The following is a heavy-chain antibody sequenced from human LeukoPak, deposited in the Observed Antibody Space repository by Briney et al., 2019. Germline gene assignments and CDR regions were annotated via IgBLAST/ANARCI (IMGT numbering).Heavy chain of an antibody. CDR3: AKIGVSGQWYFDL. CDR2: ISSSGSLI. CDR1: EPTFSSFP. D-gene: IGHD5/OR15-5a*01. Sequence: GGSLSLSCTASEPTFSSFPMSWVRQAPGRGLEWISSISSSGSLIYCADSLKGRFTVSRDNAKNSLYVQMNSLRAEDTALYYCAKIGVSGQWYFDLWGRGTLVTVSS. J-gene: IGHJ2*01. V-gene: IGHV3-21*01.